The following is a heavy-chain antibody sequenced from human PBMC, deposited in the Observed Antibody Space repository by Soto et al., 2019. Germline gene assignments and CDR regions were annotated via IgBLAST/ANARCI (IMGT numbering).Heavy chain of an antibody. D-gene: IGHD3-22*01. Sequence: EVQLVESGGGLVKPGGSLRLSCAASGFTFSSYSMNWVRQASGKGLEWVSSISSSSSYIYYADSVKGRFTISRDNAKNSLYLQMNSLRAEDTAVYYCARDLYYDSSGYIEYFQHWGQGTLVTVSS. CDR3: ARDLYYDSSGYIEYFQH. V-gene: IGHV3-21*01. J-gene: IGHJ1*01. CDR1: GFTFSSYS. CDR2: ISSSSSYI.